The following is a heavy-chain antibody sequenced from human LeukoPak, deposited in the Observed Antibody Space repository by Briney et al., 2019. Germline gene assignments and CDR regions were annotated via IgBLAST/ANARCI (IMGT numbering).Heavy chain of an antibody. V-gene: IGHV5-10-1*01. Sequence: PGESLKISCKGSGYSFTSYWISWVRQMPGTGLEWMGRINPSDSYTNYSPSFQGHVTISADKSISTAYLQWSSLKAADTAMYYCARRARIAVDGSSDYWGQGTLVTVSS. D-gene: IGHD6-19*01. CDR1: GYSFTSYW. CDR2: INPSDSYT. J-gene: IGHJ4*02. CDR3: ARRARIAVDGSSDY.